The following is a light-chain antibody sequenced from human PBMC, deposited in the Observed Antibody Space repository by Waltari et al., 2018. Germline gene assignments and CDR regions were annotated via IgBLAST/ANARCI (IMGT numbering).Light chain of an antibody. CDR3: QHYVRLPAT. CDR1: QSVGRS. V-gene: IGKV3-20*01. J-gene: IGKJ1*01. CDR2: GAS. Sequence: EFVLPQSPGTLSLSPGERATLSCRASQSVGRSLAWYQQIPGQAPRLLIYGASSRATGIPDMFSGSGSGTDFSLTISRLEPEDFAVYFCQHYVRLPATFGQGTKVAI.